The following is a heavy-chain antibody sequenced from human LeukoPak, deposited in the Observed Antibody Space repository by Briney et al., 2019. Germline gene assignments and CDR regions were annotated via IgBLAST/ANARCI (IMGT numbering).Heavy chain of an antibody. CDR3: ARRSSYGDSPYFDY. Sequence: PGGSLRLSCAASGFSFSSYSMTWVRQAPGKGLEWVSSISSSSSYIYYADSVKGRFTISRDNAKNSVYLQMNSLRAEDTAVYYCARRSSYGDSPYFDYWGQGTLVTVSS. D-gene: IGHD4-17*01. V-gene: IGHV3-21*01. CDR2: ISSSSSYI. CDR1: GFSFSSYS. J-gene: IGHJ4*02.